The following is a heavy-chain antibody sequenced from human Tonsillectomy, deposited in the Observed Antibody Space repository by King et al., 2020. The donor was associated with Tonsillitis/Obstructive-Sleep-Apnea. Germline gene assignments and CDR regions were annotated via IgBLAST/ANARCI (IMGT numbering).Heavy chain of an antibody. J-gene: IGHJ6*03. Sequence: QLVESGGGVVRPGGSLRLSCAASGFTFDDYGMTWVRQAPGKGLEWVSGINWNGGSTGYADSVKGRFTISRDKAKNSLYLQMNSLRAEDTALYYCTRGRSSSGSAYYYYYMDVWGKGTTVTVSS. CDR2: INWNGGST. V-gene: IGHV3-20*04. CDR3: TRGRSSSGSAYYYYYMDV. CDR1: GFTFDDYG. D-gene: IGHD2-2*01.